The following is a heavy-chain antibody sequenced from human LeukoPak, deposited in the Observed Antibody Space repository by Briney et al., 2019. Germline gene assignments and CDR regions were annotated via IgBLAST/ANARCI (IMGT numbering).Heavy chain of an antibody. D-gene: IGHD6-13*01. CDR2: ISGSGGST. J-gene: IGHJ4*02. Sequence: GGSLRLSCAASGFTFSSYAMSWVRQAPGKGLEWVSAISGSGGSTYYADSVKGRFTISRDDSKNTLYLQMNSLRAEDTAIYYCARDPGTLATYFDYWGPGTLVTVSS. CDR3: ARDPGTLATYFDY. CDR1: GFTFSSYA. V-gene: IGHV3-23*01.